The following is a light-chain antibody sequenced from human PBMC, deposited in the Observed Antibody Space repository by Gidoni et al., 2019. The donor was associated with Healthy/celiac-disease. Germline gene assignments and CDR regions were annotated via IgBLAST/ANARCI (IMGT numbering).Light chain of an antibody. CDR2: AAS. CDR1: Q. CDR3: EQANSFPPT. J-gene: IGKJ4*01. V-gene: IGKV1D-12*01. Sequence: DIQMTQSPSSVSASVGDRVTITCRAIQKPGKAPKLLIYAASSLQSGVPSRFSGSGSGTDFTLTISSLQPEDFATYYCEQANSFPPTFGGGTKVEIK.